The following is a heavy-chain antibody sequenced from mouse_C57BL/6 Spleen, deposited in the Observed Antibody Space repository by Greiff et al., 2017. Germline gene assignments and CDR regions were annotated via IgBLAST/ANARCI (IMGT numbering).Heavy chain of an antibody. V-gene: IGHV7-3*01. CDR3: ARDYYDYEGWYFDV. J-gene: IGHJ1*03. CDR2: IRNKANGYTT. D-gene: IGHD2-4*01. Sequence: EVKLVESGGGLVQPGGSLSLSCAASGFTFTDYYMSWVRQPPGQALEWLGFIRNKANGYTTEYSASVKGRFTISRDNSQSILYLQMNALRAEDSATYYCARDYYDYEGWYFDVWGTGTTVTVSS. CDR1: GFTFTDYY.